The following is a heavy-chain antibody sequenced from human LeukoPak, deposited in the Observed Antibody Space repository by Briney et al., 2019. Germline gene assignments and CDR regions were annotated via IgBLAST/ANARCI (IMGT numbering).Heavy chain of an antibody. J-gene: IGHJ4*02. Sequence: KPTETLSLTCTVSGGSVSGYYWSWIRQSPGKGLEWIGYSFYTGTTLYSPSLRGRVTMSVDTSENQFSLKLSSVTAADTAMYYCARHDVVPVIRRGFDFWGQGTLVTVSS. V-gene: IGHV4-59*08. D-gene: IGHD2-21*02. CDR3: ARHDVVPVIRRGFDF. CDR2: SFYTGTT. CDR1: GGSVSGYY.